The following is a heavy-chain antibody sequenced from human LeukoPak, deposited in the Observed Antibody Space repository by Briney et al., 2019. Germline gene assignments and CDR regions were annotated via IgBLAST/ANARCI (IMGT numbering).Heavy chain of an antibody. Sequence: PGGSLRLSCATSGFTFSYYWMAWVRQAPGKGLEWVANIKQDGNEKYYVDSVKGRFTISRDNTMNSLYLQLNSLRAEDTAVYYCARAVAGPHYFDYWGQGTLVTVSS. CDR1: GFTFSYYW. CDR3: ARAVAGPHYFDY. CDR2: IKQDGNEK. J-gene: IGHJ4*02. V-gene: IGHV3-7*01. D-gene: IGHD6-19*01.